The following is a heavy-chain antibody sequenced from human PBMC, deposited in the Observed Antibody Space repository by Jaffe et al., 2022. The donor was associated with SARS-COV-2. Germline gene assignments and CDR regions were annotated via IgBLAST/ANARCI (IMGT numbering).Heavy chain of an antibody. D-gene: IGHD4-17*01. J-gene: IGHJ6*02. CDR3: ARWRGDYVPYYYYGMDV. CDR1: GFTFSSYS. CDR2: ISSSSSYI. Sequence: EVQLVESGGGLVKPGGSLRLSCAASGFTFSSYSMNWVRQAPGKGLEWVSSISSSSSYIYYADSVKGRFTISRDNAKNSLYLQMNSLRAEDTAVYYCARWRGDYVPYYYYGMDVWGQGTTVTVSS. V-gene: IGHV3-21*01.